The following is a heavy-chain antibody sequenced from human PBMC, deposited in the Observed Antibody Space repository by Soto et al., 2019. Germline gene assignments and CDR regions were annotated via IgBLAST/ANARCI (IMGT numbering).Heavy chain of an antibody. CDR3: ASHCIAAAGTCRNWFDP. CDR2: IYYSGST. V-gene: IGHV4-31*03. CDR1: GGSISSGGYY. Sequence: PSETLSLTCTVSGGSISSGGYYWSWIRQHPGKGLEWIGYIYYSGSTYYNPSLKSRVTISVDTSKNQFSLKLSSVTAADTAVYYCASHCIAAAGTCRNWFDPWGQGTLVTVSS. D-gene: IGHD6-13*01. J-gene: IGHJ5*02.